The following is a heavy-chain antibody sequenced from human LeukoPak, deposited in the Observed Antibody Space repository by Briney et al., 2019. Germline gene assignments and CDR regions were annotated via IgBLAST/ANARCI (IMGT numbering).Heavy chain of an antibody. CDR3: ARGGYYGSGNDFRFDP. D-gene: IGHD3-10*01. J-gene: IGHJ5*02. V-gene: IGHV4-59*01. Sequence: SETLSLTCTVSGGSISSYYWSWLRQSPGKGLECIGYIHYTGSTNYNPSLKSRVTISVETSKNQFSLKLKSVTAADTAVYYCARGGYYGSGNDFRFDPWGQGTLVTVSS. CDR2: IHYTGST. CDR1: GGSISSYY.